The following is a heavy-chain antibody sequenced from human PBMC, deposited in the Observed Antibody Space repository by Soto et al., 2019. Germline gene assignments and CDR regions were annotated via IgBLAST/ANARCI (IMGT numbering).Heavy chain of an antibody. J-gene: IGHJ6*02. V-gene: IGHV1-69*08. CDR3: ARDTTTFPYYFGMDV. Sequence: QVQLVQSGAEVKNPGSSVKVSCKASGDTFSRHNINWVRQAPGQGLEWMGRIIPTLGKPNYAQKFQGRVTISADMSSTTSYMDLHSLRSDDTAVYYCARDTTTFPYYFGMDVWGQGTTVTVSS. CDR2: IIPTLGKP. CDR1: GDTFSRHN. D-gene: IGHD4-4*01.